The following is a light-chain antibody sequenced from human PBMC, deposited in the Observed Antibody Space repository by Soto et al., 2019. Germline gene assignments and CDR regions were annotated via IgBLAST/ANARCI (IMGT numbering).Light chain of an antibody. Sequence: QSALTQPASVSGSPGQSITISCTGTSSDVGGYNYVSWYQQHPGKAPKVMIYDVSNRPSGVSNRFSGSKSGNTASLTISGLQAEDEADYYCSSHTKSNTRVFGGGTKVTVL. CDR1: SSDVGGYNY. V-gene: IGLV2-14*01. J-gene: IGLJ2*01. CDR2: DVS. CDR3: SSHTKSNTRV.